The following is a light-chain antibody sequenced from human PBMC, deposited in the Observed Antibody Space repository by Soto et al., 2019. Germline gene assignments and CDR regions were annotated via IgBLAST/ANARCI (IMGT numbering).Light chain of an antibody. J-gene: IGKJ5*01. CDR1: QSVSSN. CDR3: QQYSNWPT. CDR2: GAS. Sequence: EILMAPSPAPLSVSPGERATLSCRASQSVSSNLAWYQQRPGQAPRLLISGASTRATGIAARFSGSGSGREFTLTISSLQSEDSALYYCQQYSNWPTFGQGTRLEIK. V-gene: IGKV3-15*01.